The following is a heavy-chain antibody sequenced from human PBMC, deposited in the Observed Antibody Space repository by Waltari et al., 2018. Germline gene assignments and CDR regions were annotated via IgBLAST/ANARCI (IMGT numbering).Heavy chain of an antibody. CDR1: GFTFSSYG. Sequence: QVQLVESGGGVVQPGRSLRLSCAASGFTFSSYGMHWVRQAPGKGVEWVAVIWYDGSNKYYADSVKGRFTISRDNSKNTLYLQMNSLRAEDTAMYYCAKAADSSSSVDYWGQGTLVTVSS. D-gene: IGHD6-6*01. CDR3: AKAADSSSSVDY. CDR2: IWYDGSNK. J-gene: IGHJ4*02. V-gene: IGHV3-30*18.